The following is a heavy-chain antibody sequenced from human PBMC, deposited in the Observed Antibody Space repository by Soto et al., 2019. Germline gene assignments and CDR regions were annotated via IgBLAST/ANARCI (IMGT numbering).Heavy chain of an antibody. Sequence: QVRLVQSGGEVKKPGASVKVSCEASGYTFIHYGITWVRQAPGQGLEWMGWINPYNGNTDYAQKLQGRVTMTTDTCTTTAYMELRSLRSDDTAVYYCARGLGDYDFWSAQSPPYYLDVWGKGTTVTVSS. V-gene: IGHV1-18*01. D-gene: IGHD3-3*01. CDR2: INPYNGNT. CDR1: GYTFIHYG. J-gene: IGHJ6*03. CDR3: ARGLGDYDFWSAQSPPYYLDV.